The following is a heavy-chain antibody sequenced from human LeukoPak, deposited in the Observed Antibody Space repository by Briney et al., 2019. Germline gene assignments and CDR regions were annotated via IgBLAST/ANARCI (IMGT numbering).Heavy chain of an antibody. CDR3: AREPRTEKFLWGGGIDY. CDR1: GYSFTSYW. Sequence: GESLKISCKGSGYSFTSYWIGWVRQMPGKGLGWMGINYPGDSDTRYSPSFQGQVTISADKSISTTYLQWSRLKASDTDMYYCAREPRTEKFLWGGGIDYWGQGTLVTVSS. J-gene: IGHJ4*02. CDR2: NYPGDSDT. D-gene: IGHD3-3*01. V-gene: IGHV5-51*01.